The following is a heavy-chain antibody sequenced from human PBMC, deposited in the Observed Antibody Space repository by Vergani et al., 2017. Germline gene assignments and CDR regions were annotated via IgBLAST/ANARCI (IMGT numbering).Heavy chain of an antibody. CDR1: GGTFSSYA. CDR2: IIPIFGTA. CDR3: ARDQCGXDCYPSDYYYGMDV. J-gene: IGHJ6*02. D-gene: IGHD2-21*02. Sequence: QVQLVQSGAEVKKPGSSVKVSCKASGGTFSSYAISWVRQAPGQGLEWMGRIIPIFGTANYAQKFQGRVTITADESTSTAYMELSSLRSEDTAVYYCARDQCGXDCYPSDYYYGMDVWGQGTTVTVSS. V-gene: IGHV1-69*13.